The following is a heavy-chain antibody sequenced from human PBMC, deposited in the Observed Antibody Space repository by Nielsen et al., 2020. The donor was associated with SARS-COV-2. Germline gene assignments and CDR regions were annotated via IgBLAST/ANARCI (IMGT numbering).Heavy chain of an antibody. CDR3: ARDGGIYDYVWGGYRDEFDY. J-gene: IGHJ4*02. V-gene: IGHV3-33*01. Sequence: GGSLRLSCAASGFTFSSYGMHWVRQAPGKGLEWVAVIWYDGSNKYYADSVKGRFTISRDNSKNTLYLQMNSLRAEDTAVYYCARDGGIYDYVWGGYRDEFDYWGQGTLVTVSS. CDR1: GFTFSSYG. CDR2: IWYDGSNK. D-gene: IGHD3-16*02.